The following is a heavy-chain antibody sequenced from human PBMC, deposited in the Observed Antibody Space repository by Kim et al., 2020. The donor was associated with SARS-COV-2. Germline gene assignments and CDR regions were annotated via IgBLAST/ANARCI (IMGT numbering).Heavy chain of an antibody. D-gene: IGHD1-26*01. CDR1: GVAHSTRGVG. J-gene: IGHJ3*02. V-gene: IGHV2-5*02. CDR2: IYWDDDK. CDR3: AHRPWELLGNAFDI. Sequence: SGNKLMNPTQTLTLTYSWAGVAHSTRGVGVGWIRQPPGKALEWLALIYWDDDKRYSPSLKSRLTITKDTSKNQVVLTMTNMDPVDTATYYCAHRPWELLGNAFDIWGQGTMVTVSS.